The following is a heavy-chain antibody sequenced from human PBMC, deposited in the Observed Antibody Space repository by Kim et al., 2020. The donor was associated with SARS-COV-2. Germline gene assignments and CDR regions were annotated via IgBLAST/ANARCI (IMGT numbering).Heavy chain of an antibody. Sequence: GGSLRLSCAASGFTFDDYAMHWVRQAPGKGLEWVSLISWDGGSTYYADSVKGRFTISRDNSKNSLYLQMNSLRAEDTALYYCAKGGYSAYGGDYYYYYGMDVWGQGTTVTVSS. J-gene: IGHJ6*02. CDR1: GFTFDDYA. V-gene: IGHV3-43D*03. CDR3: AKGGYSAYGGDYYYYYGMDV. CDR2: ISWDGGST. D-gene: IGHD5-12*01.